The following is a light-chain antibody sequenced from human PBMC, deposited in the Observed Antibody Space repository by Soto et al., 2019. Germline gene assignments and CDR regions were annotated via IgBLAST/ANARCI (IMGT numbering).Light chain of an antibody. Sequence: QSVLTQPASVSGSPGQSITISCTGTSSDVGGYNYVSWYQQHPGKAPKLMIFDVSQWPSGVPDRFSGSKSGNTASLTISGLQAEDEADYFCYSYRGSYTWVFGGGTKLTVL. V-gene: IGLV2-11*01. CDR1: SSDVGGYNY. J-gene: IGLJ3*02. CDR3: YSYRGSYTWV. CDR2: DVS.